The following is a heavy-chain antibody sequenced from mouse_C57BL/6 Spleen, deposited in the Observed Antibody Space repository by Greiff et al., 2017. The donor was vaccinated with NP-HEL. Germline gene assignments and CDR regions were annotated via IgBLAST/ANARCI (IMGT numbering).Heavy chain of an antibody. CDR2: IDPSDSYT. J-gene: IGHJ2*01. CDR1: GYTFTSYW. D-gene: IGHD2-5*01. Sequence: QVQLQQPGAELVMPGASVKLSCKASGYTFTSYWMHWVKQRPGQGLEWIGEIDPSDSYTNYNQKFKGKSTLTVDKSSSTAYMQLSSLTSEDSAVYYCARHYSNPYYFDYWGQGTTLTVSS. CDR3: ARHYSNPYYFDY. V-gene: IGHV1-69*01.